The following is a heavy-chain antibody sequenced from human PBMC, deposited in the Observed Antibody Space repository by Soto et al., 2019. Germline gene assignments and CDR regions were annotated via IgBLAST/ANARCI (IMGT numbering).Heavy chain of an antibody. Sequence: WGSLRLSCAASGFTFSSYSINFCRQSPVKGLEWVSSISSSSSYIYYADSVKGRFTISRDNAKNSLYLQMNSLRAEDTAVYYCARDASSIAASTFFDYWGQGTLVTVSS. J-gene: IGHJ4*02. D-gene: IGHD6-6*01. CDR3: ARDASSIAASTFFDY. V-gene: IGHV3-21*01. CDR2: ISSSSSYI. CDR1: GFTFSSYS.